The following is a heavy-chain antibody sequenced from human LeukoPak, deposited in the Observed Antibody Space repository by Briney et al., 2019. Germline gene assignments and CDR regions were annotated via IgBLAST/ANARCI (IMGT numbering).Heavy chain of an antibody. J-gene: IGHJ4*02. Sequence: SETLSLTCTVSGGSISGYYWSWIRQPPGKGLEWVGYISYSGSTNYNPSLNSRVTISVDTSKNQFSLKLSSVTAADTAIYYCARDGRAGSLFAYWGQGTLVTVSS. CDR1: GGSISGYY. V-gene: IGHV4-59*01. CDR3: ARDGRAGSLFAY. D-gene: IGHD6-19*01. CDR2: ISYSGST.